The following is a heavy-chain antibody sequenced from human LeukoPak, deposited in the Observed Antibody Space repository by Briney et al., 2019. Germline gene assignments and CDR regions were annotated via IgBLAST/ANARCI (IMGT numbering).Heavy chain of an antibody. D-gene: IGHD1-1*01. V-gene: IGHV3-23*01. CDR3: AKVVLEGYYYYGMDV. CDR1: GFTFSSYA. Sequence: GGSLRLSCAACGFTFSSYAMSWVRQAPGKGLEWVSAISGSGGSTYYADSVKGRFTISRDNSKNTLYLQMNSLRAEDTAVYYCAKVVLEGYYYYGMDVWGQGTTVTVSS. CDR2: ISGSGGST. J-gene: IGHJ6*02.